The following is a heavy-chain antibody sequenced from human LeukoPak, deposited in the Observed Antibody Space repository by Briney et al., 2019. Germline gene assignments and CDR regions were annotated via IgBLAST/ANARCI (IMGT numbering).Heavy chain of an antibody. V-gene: IGHV4-39*01. D-gene: IGHD3-22*01. Sequence: SETLSLTCTVSGGSISSSSYYWGWIRQPPGKVLEWIGGIYYSGSTYYNPSLKSRATISVDTSNNQFSLKLSSVTAADTAVYYCARPGDSSGYYDFYFDYWGQGTLVTVSS. CDR2: IYYSGST. J-gene: IGHJ4*02. CDR1: GGSISSSSYY. CDR3: ARPGDSSGYYDFYFDY.